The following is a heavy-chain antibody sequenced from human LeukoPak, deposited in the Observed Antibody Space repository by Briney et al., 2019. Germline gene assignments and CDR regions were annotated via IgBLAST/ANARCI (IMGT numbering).Heavy chain of an antibody. CDR1: GFTFSRYW. D-gene: IGHD5-18*01. J-gene: IGHJ4*02. CDR3: TRDTSYSQDQ. Sequence: GGSLRLSCAASGFTFSRYWMHWVRQAPGKGLVCVSRINSDGISTIYADSVKGRFTISRDNAKNTLYLQMDSLRAEDKAVYYCTRDTSYSQDQWGQGALVTVSS. CDR2: INSDGIST. V-gene: IGHV3-74*01.